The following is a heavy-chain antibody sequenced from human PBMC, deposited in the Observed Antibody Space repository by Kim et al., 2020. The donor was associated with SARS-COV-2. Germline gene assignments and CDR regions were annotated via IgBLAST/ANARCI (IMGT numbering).Heavy chain of an antibody. Sequence: NPSLKSRVTISVDTSKNQFSLKLSSVTAADTAVYYCARRGYYGSGSYYLYWGQGTLVTVSS. CDR3: ARRGYYGSGSYYLY. V-gene: IGHV4-39*01. J-gene: IGHJ4*02. D-gene: IGHD3-10*01.